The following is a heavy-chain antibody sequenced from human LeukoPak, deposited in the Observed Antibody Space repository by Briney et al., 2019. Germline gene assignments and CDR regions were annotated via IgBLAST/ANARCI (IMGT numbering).Heavy chain of an antibody. CDR2: VIPILDVT. D-gene: IGHD3-22*01. Sequence: ASVKVSCKASGGTFSNYAIGWVRQAPGQGLEWMGRVIPILDVTNYAQRFQGRVTITADKSTSTAYMELSSLRSEDTAVYYCAKGTYYYDSSGYYFAPSDAFDIWGQGTMVTVSS. J-gene: IGHJ3*02. CDR1: GGTFSNYA. V-gene: IGHV1-69*04. CDR3: AKGTYYYDSSGYYFAPSDAFDI.